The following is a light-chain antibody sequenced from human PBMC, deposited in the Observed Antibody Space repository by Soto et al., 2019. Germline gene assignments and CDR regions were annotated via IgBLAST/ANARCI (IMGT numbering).Light chain of an antibody. Sequence: DIQMTQSPSTLSASVGDRVTLTCRASQSISIWLAWYQQKPGKAPKLLMYKASSLQGGVPSRFSGSVSGTEFTLTIRGLQPDDFANYCCHQYNSYSPLTFGGGTRWEIK. CDR1: QSISIW. J-gene: IGKJ4*01. CDR3: HQYNSYSPLT. V-gene: IGKV1-5*03. CDR2: KAS.